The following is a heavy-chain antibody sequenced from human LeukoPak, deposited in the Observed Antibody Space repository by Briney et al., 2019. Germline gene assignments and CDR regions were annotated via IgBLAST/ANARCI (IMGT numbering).Heavy chain of an antibody. CDR1: GGSFSGYY. V-gene: IGHV4-34*01. CDR3: ASLYCSRTSCYMDP. J-gene: IGHJ5*02. Sequence: PSETLSLTCAVYGGSFSGYYWSWIRQPPGKGLEWIGEINHSGSTNYNPSLRSRVTISVDTSKNQFPLKLRSVTAADTAVFYCASLYCSRTSCYMDPWGQGTLVTVSS. D-gene: IGHD2-2*02. CDR2: INHSGST.